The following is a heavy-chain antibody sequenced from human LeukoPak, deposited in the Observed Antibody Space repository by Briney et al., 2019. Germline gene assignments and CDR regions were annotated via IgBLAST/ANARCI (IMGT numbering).Heavy chain of an antibody. V-gene: IGHV4-61*02. CDR3: AREVGYCSGGSCPTGMDV. CDR2: IYTSGGT. Sequence: PSETLSLTCTVSRGSISSGSYYWSWIRQPAGKGLEWIGRIYTSGGTNYNPSLKSRVTISVDTSKNQFSLKLSSVTAADTAVYYCAREVGYCSGGSCPTGMDVWGQGTTVTVSS. J-gene: IGHJ6*02. D-gene: IGHD2-15*01. CDR1: RGSISSGSYY.